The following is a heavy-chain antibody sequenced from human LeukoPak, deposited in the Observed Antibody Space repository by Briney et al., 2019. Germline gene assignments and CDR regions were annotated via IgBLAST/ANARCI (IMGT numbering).Heavy chain of an antibody. D-gene: IGHD2-2*01. J-gene: IGHJ3*02. CDR2: IYYSGST. CDR1: GFTVSSNY. CDR3: ARHLAIVVVPAAMPSAFDI. V-gene: IGHV4-39*01. Sequence: GSLRLSCAASGFTVSSNYMSWVRQAPGKGLEWIGSIYYSGSTYYNPSLKSRVTISVDTSKNQFSLKLSSVTAADTAVYYCARHLAIVVVPAAMPSAFDIWGQGTMVTVSS.